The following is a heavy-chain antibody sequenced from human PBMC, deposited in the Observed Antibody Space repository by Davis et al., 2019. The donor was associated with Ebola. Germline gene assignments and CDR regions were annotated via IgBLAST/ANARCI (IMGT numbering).Heavy chain of an antibody. V-gene: IGHV3-11*01. CDR2: IGSSGSTI. CDR3: ARWSVVIPFDY. Sequence: GESLKISCAASGFTFSDYYMSWIRQAPGKGLEWVSYIGSSGSTIYYADSVKGRFTISRDNAKNSLYLQMNSLRAEDTAVYYCARWSVVIPFDYWGQGTLVTVSS. J-gene: IGHJ4*02. CDR1: GFTFSDYY. D-gene: IGHD3-22*01.